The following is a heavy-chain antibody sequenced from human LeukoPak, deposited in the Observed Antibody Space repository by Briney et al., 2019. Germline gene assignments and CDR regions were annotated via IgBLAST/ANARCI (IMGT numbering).Heavy chain of an antibody. CDR3: TTDEITMIVVVISDDAFDI. CDR1: GFTFSNAY. Sequence: PGGSLRLSCAASGFTFSNAYMSWVRQAPGKGLEWVGRIKSKTDGGTTDYAAPVKGRFTISRDDSKNTLYLQMNSLKTEDTAVYYCTTDEITMIVVVISDDAFDIWGQGTMVTVSS. D-gene: IGHD3-22*01. CDR2: IKSKTDGGTT. V-gene: IGHV3-15*01. J-gene: IGHJ3*02.